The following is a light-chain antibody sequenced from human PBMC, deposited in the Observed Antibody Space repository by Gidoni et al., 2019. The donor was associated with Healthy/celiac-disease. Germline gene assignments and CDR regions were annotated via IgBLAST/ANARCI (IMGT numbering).Light chain of an antibody. CDR3: QQYGSSPRFT. Sequence: ELVLTQSPGTLSLSPGERATPSCRASQSVSSSYLAWYQQKPSQAPRLLIYGASSTATGIPDRFSGSGSGTDFTLTISRRVPEDFAVYYCQQYGSSPRFTFGPGTKVDIK. J-gene: IGKJ3*01. V-gene: IGKV3-20*01. CDR2: GAS. CDR1: QSVSSSY.